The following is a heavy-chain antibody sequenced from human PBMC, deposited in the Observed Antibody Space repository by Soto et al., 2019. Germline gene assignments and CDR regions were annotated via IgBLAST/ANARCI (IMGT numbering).Heavy chain of an antibody. CDR2: IYYSGST. CDR3: ATETTPYYYYGMDV. CDR1: GGSISSGDYY. D-gene: IGHD1-1*01. V-gene: IGHV4-30-4*01. J-gene: IGHJ6*02. Sequence: PSETLSLTCTVSGGSISSGDYYWSWIRQPPGKGLEWIGYIYYSGSTYYNPSLKSRVTISVDTSKNQFSLKLSSVTAADTAVYYCATETTPYYYYGMDVWGQGTTVTVSS.